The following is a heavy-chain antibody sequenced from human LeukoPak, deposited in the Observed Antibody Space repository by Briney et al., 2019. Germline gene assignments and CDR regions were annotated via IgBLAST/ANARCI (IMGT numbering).Heavy chain of an antibody. V-gene: IGHV3-30*02. CDR1: GFTFSSYG. J-gene: IGHJ4*02. Sequence: GGSLRLPCAASGFTFSSYGMHWVRQAPGKGLEWVAFIRYDGSNKYYADSVKGRFTISRDNSKNTLYLQMNSLRAEDTAVYYCAKDGPGYSSSSYYFDYWGQGTLVTVSS. D-gene: IGHD6-13*01. CDR3: AKDGPGYSSSSYYFDY. CDR2: IRYDGSNK.